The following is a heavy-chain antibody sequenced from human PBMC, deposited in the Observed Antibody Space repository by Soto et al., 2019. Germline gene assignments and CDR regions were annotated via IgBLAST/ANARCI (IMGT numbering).Heavy chain of an antibody. J-gene: IGHJ6*02. Sequence: PGGSLRLSCAASGFTFSSYAMSWVRQAPGKGLEWVSAISGSGGSTYYADSVKGRFTISRDNSKNTLYLKMNSLRAEDTVVYYCAKDDDNYYYYGMDVWGQGTTVTVSS. CDR3: AKDDDNYYYYGMDV. V-gene: IGHV3-23*01. CDR2: ISGSGGST. D-gene: IGHD1-1*01. CDR1: GFTFSSYA.